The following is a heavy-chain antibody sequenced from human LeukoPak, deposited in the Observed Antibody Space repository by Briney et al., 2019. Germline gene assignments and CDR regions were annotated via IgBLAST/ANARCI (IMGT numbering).Heavy chain of an antibody. Sequence: GGSLRLSCAASGFTFSSNAMSWVRQAPGRGLEVVSSIIGSGGSTYYADSVKGRFIISRDNSNNTLYLQMNSLRAEDTAVYYCASDLVAADNYFDYWGQGTLVTVSS. CDR1: GFTFSSNA. J-gene: IGHJ4*02. D-gene: IGHD5-12*01. CDR2: IIGSGGST. CDR3: ASDLVAADNYFDY. V-gene: IGHV3-23*01.